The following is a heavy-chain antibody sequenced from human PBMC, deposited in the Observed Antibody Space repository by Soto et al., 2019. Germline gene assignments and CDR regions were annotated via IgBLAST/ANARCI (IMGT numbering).Heavy chain of an antibody. Sequence: ASVKVSCKASGYTFTSYGISWVRQAPGQGLEWMGWISAYNGNTNFAQKLQGRVTMTTDTSTSTAYMELRSLRSDDTAVYYCARDYDDILTGYELDYWGQGTPVTVSS. J-gene: IGHJ4*02. V-gene: IGHV1-18*01. CDR3: ARDYDDILTGYELDY. CDR2: ISAYNGNT. D-gene: IGHD3-9*01. CDR1: GYTFTSYG.